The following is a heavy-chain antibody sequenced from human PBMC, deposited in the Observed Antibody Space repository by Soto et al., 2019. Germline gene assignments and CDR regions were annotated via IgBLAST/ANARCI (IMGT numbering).Heavy chain of an antibody. J-gene: IGHJ3*02. D-gene: IGHD2-15*01. CDR2: MIPIFGTT. CDR1: GGTFSSYA. Sequence: GASVKVSCKASGGTFSSYAISWVRQAPGQGLEWMGGMIPIFGTTGYAQKFQGRVTMTGNNSTSTAYMELSSLRSEDTAVYYCARRGDCSGGSCYLDAFDIWGQGTMVTVSS. CDR3: ARRGDCSGGSCYLDAFDI. V-gene: IGHV1-69*06.